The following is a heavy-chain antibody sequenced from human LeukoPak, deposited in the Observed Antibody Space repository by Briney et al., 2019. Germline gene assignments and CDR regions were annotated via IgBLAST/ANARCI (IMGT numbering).Heavy chain of an antibody. CDR3: AKDRSSKTTFYYYGMDV. Sequence: GGSLRLSCAASGFTFSSYAMHWVRQAPGKGLEWVTVISYDGSNKYYADSVKGRFTISRDNSKNTLYVQMNSLRPEDTAVYYCAKDRSSKTTFYYYGMDVWGQGTTVTVSS. CDR1: GFTFSSYA. V-gene: IGHV3-30*18. D-gene: IGHD4-11*01. J-gene: IGHJ6*02. CDR2: ISYDGSNK.